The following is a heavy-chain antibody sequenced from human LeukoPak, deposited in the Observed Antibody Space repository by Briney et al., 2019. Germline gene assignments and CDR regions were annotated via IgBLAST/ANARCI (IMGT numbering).Heavy chain of an antibody. CDR2: IYHSGST. D-gene: IGHD5-18*01. CDR3: ARDDTALYNWFDP. V-gene: IGHV4-30-2*01. CDR1: GGSISSGGYS. J-gene: IGHJ5*02. Sequence: PSETLSLTCAVSGGSISSGGYSWSWIRQPPGKGLEWIGYIYHSGSTYYNPSLKSRVTISVYTSKNQFSLKLSSVTAADTAVYYCARDDTALYNWFDPWGQGTLVTVSS.